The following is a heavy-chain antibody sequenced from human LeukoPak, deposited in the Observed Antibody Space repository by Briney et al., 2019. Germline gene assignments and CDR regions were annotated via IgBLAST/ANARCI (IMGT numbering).Heavy chain of an antibody. CDR3: ARSLLNYYYYGMAV. CDR1: GGSISRSNW. Sequence: KPSETLSLTCAVSGGSISRSNWWSWVRQPPGKGLEWIGEIDHSGSTNYNPSLKSRVTISVDTSKNQFSLKLSSVTAADTAVYYCARSLLNYYYYGMAVWGQGTTVTVSS. V-gene: IGHV4-4*02. CDR2: IDHSGST. D-gene: IGHD2-8*01. J-gene: IGHJ6*02.